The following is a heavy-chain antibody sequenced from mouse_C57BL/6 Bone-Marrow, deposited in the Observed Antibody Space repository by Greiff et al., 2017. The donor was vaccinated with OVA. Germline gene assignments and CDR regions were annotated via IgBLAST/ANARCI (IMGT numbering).Heavy chain of an antibody. CDR2: INPYNGGT. J-gene: IGHJ2*01. Sequence: EVQLQESGPVLVKPGASVKMSCKASGYTFTDYYMNWVKQSHGKSLEWIGVINPYNGGTSYNQKFKGKATLTVDKSSSTAYMELNSLTSEDSAVYYCAREAYSNFLDYWGQGTTLTVSS. CDR3: AREAYSNFLDY. CDR1: GYTFTDYY. D-gene: IGHD2-5*01. V-gene: IGHV1-19*01.